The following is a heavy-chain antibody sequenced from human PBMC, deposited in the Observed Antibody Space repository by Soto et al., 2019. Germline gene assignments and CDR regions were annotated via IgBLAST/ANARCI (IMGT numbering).Heavy chain of an antibody. CDR3: ARVWAAAGLAP. CDR2: INANSGGT. CDR1: GYTFTGYY. J-gene: IGHJ5*02. D-gene: IGHD6-13*01. V-gene: IGHV1-2*02. Sequence: QVQLVQPGAEVKKAGASVKVSCKASGYTFTGYYMHWVRQAPGQGLEWMGWINANSGGTSYAQKVQGRLTMTRETSISTVCMELSRLRSDDTAVYYCARVWAAAGLAPWGQGTLVTVSS.